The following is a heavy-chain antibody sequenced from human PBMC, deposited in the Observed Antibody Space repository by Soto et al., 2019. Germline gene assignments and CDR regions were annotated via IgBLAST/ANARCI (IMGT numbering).Heavy chain of an antibody. D-gene: IGHD5-18*01. CDR3: ARKYGYSYASNWFDP. Sequence: SVKVSCKASGGTFSSYAISWVRQAPGQGLEWMGGIIPIFGTANYAQKFQGRVTITTDESTSTAYMELSSLRSEDTAVYYCARKYGYSYASNWFDPWGQGTLVTVSS. CDR1: GGTFSSYA. J-gene: IGHJ5*02. CDR2: IIPIFGTA. V-gene: IGHV1-69*05.